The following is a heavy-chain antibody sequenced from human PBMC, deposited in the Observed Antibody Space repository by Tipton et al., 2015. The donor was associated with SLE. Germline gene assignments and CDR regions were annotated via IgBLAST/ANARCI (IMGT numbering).Heavy chain of an antibody. CDR3: ARACRPCGGVICLYYYYGMDV. CDR1: GGTFSSYA. D-gene: IGHD3-16*02. J-gene: IGHJ6*02. V-gene: IGHV1-18*01. Sequence: QSGAEVKKPGSSVKVSCKASGGTFSSYAISWVRQAPGQGLEWVGWISAYNGNTNYAQKLQGRVTMTTDTSTTTAYMELRSRRSDDATVYYCARACRPCGGVICLYYYYGMDVWGQGTTVTVSS. CDR2: ISAYNGNT.